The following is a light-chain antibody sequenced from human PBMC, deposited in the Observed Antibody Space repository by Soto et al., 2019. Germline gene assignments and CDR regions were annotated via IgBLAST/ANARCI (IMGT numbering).Light chain of an antibody. V-gene: IGLV1-44*01. J-gene: IGLJ3*02. CDR3: AAWDDSLNGLWV. CDR2: SDN. Sequence: QTVVTQPPSASGTPGQRVTISCSGSSSNIGSNTVNWYQQVPGTAPKLLMYSDNQRPSGVPDRFSGSKSGTSASLAISGLQSEDEADYYCAAWDDSLNGLWVFGGGTKVTVL. CDR1: SSNIGSNT.